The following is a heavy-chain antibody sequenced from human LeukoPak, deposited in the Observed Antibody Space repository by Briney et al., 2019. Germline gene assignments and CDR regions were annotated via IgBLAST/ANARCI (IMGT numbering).Heavy chain of an antibody. CDR3: ARALRVAALGD. CDR1: GGSFSGYY. CDR2: INHSGST. V-gene: IGHV4-34*01. Sequence: SETLSLTCAVYGGSFSGYYWSWIRQPPGKGLEWIGEINHSGSTNYNPSLKSRVTISVDTSKNQFSLKLGSVTAADTAVYYCARALRVAALGDWGQGTLVTVSS. J-gene: IGHJ4*02. D-gene: IGHD6-13*01.